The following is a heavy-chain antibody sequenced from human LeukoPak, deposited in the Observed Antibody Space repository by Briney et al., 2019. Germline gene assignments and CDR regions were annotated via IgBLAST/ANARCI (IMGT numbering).Heavy chain of an antibody. Sequence: ASVKVSCKASGYTFTGNYMHWVRQAPGQGLEWVGWINPNSGGTNYAQKFQGRVTMTRDTSISTAYMELSRLRSDDTAVYYCARQATPLAAFDIWGQETLVTVSS. CDR3: ARQATPLAAFDI. CDR2: INPNSGGT. D-gene: IGHD5-12*01. V-gene: IGHV1-2*02. J-gene: IGHJ3*02. CDR1: GYTFTGNY.